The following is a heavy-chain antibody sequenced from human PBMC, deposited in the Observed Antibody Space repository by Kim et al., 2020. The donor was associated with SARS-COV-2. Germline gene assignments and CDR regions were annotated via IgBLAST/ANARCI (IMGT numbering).Heavy chain of an antibody. CDR3: ARGLKYDFWSGYSRNRDYYYYYGMDV. D-gene: IGHD3-3*01. CDR2: IIPIFGTA. V-gene: IGHV1-69*13. J-gene: IGHJ6*02. CDR1: GGTFSSYA. Sequence: SVKVSCKASGGTFSSYAISWVRQAPGQGLEWMGGIIPIFGTANYAQKFQGRVTITADESTSTAYMELSSLRSEDTAVYYCARGLKYDFWSGYSRNRDYYYYYGMDVWGQGTTVTVSS.